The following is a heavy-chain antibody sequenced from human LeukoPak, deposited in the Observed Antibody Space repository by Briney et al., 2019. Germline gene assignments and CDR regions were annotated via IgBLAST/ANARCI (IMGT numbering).Heavy chain of an antibody. Sequence: GGSLRLSCAASGFTFSNYAMHWVRQAPGKGLEWMSVISYDGRNKYFADSVKGRFTLSRDNSKNTLYLQMNSLRAEDTAVYYCAKNWVAPSVVDAFDIWGQGTMATVSS. CDR2: ISYDGRNK. D-gene: IGHD7-27*01. J-gene: IGHJ3*02. CDR1: GFTFSNYA. V-gene: IGHV3-30-3*02. CDR3: AKNWVAPSVVDAFDI.